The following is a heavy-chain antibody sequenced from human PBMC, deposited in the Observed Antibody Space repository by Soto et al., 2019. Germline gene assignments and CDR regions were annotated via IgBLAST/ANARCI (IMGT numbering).Heavy chain of an antibody. D-gene: IGHD2-8*01. CDR3: ARDDCTNGVCYTGNWFDP. Sequence: GASVKVSCKASGYTFTSYYMHWVRQAPGQGLEWMGIINASNGSTKYAQKFQGRVTMTRDTSASTAYMELSSLRSEDTAVYYCARDDCTNGVCYTGNWFDPWGQGTLVTVSS. V-gene: IGHV1-46*01. J-gene: IGHJ5*02. CDR1: GYTFTSYY. CDR2: INASNGST.